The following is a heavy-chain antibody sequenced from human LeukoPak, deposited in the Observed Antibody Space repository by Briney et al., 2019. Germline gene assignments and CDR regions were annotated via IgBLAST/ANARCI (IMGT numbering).Heavy chain of an antibody. Sequence: GGSLRLSCTASGFTVSSNYMGWVRQAPGKGLEWVSVRHGGGNTWYAHSVKGRFTISSDQSKSTLYLQMNSLRADDTAMYYCARDHPDRSGYSVIWGQGTLVTVSS. J-gene: IGHJ4*02. D-gene: IGHD3-22*01. CDR3: ARDHPDRSGYSVI. CDR2: RHGGGNT. V-gene: IGHV3-53*01. CDR1: GFTVSSNY.